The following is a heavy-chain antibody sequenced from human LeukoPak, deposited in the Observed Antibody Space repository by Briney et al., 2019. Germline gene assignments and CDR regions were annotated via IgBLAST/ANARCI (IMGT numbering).Heavy chain of an antibody. CDR3: APYCSSTSCHAP. CDR1: GGTFSSYA. J-gene: IGHJ4*02. V-gene: IGHV1-69*05. D-gene: IGHD2-2*01. Sequence: GSSVKVSCKASGGTFSSYAISWVRQAPGQGLEWMGGIIPIFGTANYAQKFQGRVTITTDESTSTAYMELSRLRSDDTAVYYCAPYCSSTSCHAPWGQGTLVTVSS. CDR2: IIPIFGTA.